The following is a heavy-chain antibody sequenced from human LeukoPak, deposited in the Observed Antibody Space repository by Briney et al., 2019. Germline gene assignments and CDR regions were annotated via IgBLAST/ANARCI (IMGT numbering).Heavy chain of an antibody. Sequence: SETLSLTCTVSGGSISSYYWSWIRQPPGKGLEWIGYIYYSGSTNYNPSLKSRVTISVDTSKNQFSLKLSSVTAADTAVYYCARGSDRSSTSCYLTYYYYYGMDVWGQGTTVTVSS. V-gene: IGHV4-59*01. CDR3: ARGSDRSSTSCYLTYYYYYGMDV. CDR2: IYYSGST. J-gene: IGHJ6*02. CDR1: GGSISSYY. D-gene: IGHD2-2*01.